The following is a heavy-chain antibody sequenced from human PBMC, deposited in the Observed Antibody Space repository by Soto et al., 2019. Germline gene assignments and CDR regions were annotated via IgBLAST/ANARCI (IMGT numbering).Heavy chain of an antibody. Sequence: PWVSLRLSCEVSGFTFSSYGMHWVRQAPGKGLEWVALISSDGSSKFYADSVKGRFNISRDNSKNTLYLQMNSLRTEDTAVFYCAKVGYCSGANCYSDDAFDVWGQGTMVIVS. CDR1: GFTFSSYG. CDR3: AKVGYCSGANCYSDDAFDV. CDR2: ISSDGSSK. V-gene: IGHV3-30*18. D-gene: IGHD2-15*01. J-gene: IGHJ3*01.